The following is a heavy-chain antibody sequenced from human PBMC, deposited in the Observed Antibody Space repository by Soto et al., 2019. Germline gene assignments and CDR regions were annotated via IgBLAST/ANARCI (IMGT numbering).Heavy chain of an antibody. D-gene: IGHD3-10*01. V-gene: IGHV4-31*03. CDR3: ARDRPHYGSGSYTVESLDY. J-gene: IGHJ4*01. Sequence: QVQLQESGPGLVKPSQTLSLTCTVSGGSISSGGYYWSWIRQHPGKGLEWIGYNYYSGSTYYNPALKSRVTISVDTSKNQLSLKLSSVTAADTAVYYCARDRPHYGSGSYTVESLDYWGHGTLVTVSS. CDR2: NYYSGST. CDR1: GGSISSGGYY.